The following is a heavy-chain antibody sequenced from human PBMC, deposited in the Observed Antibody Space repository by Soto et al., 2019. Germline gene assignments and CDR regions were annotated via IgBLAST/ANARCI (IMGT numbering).Heavy chain of an antibody. CDR3: AKDPKAGYCSSTSCHPEFDY. V-gene: IGHV3-30*18. J-gene: IGHJ4*02. D-gene: IGHD2-2*01. CDR2: ISYDGSNK. Sequence: QVQLVESGGGVVQPGRSLRLSCAASGFTFSSYGMHWVRQAPGKGLEWVAVISYDGSNKYYADSVKGRFTISRDNSKNTLYLQMNSLRAEDTAVYYCAKDPKAGYCSSTSCHPEFDYWGQGTLVTVSS. CDR1: GFTFSSYG.